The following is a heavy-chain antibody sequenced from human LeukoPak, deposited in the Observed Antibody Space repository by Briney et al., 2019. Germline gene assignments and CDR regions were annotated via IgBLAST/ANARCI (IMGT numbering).Heavy chain of an antibody. J-gene: IGHJ5*02. CDR3: ARQMGVKQQFNWFDP. CDR1: GGSISSYY. Sequence: SETLSLTCTVSGGSISSYYWSWIRQPPGKGLEWIGYIYYSGSTNYNPSLKSRVTISVDTSKNQFSLKLSSVTAADTAVYYCARQMGVKQQFNWFDPWGQGTLVTVSS. D-gene: IGHD6-13*01. CDR2: IYYSGST. V-gene: IGHV4-59*01.